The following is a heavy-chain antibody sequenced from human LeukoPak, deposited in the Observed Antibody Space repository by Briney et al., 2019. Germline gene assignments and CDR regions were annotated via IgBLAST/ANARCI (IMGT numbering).Heavy chain of an antibody. V-gene: IGHV4-34*01. CDR3: SRGLGCSGGSCTLKFDY. CDR1: GGSFSGYY. Sequence: SETLSLTCAVYGGSFSGYYWSWIRQPPGKGLEWIGEINHSGSTNYNPSLKSRVTISVDTSNNQSSLKLSSVTPADTAVYYCSRGLGCSGGSCTLKFDYWGQGTLVTVSS. CDR2: INHSGST. D-gene: IGHD2-15*01. J-gene: IGHJ4*02.